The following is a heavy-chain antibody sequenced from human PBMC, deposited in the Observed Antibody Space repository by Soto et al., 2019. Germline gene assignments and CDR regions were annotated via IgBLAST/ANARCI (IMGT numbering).Heavy chain of an antibody. V-gene: IGHV1-2*02. CDR2: INPNSGGT. J-gene: IGHJ6*02. CDR1: GYTFTGYY. CDR3: ARDLGQAYCSSTSCYPFYYYYGMDV. Sequence: ASVKVSCKASGYTFTGYYMHWVRQAPGQGLEWMGWINPNSGGTNYAQKFQGRVTMTRDTSISTAYMELSRLRSDDTAVYYCARDLGQAYCSSTSCYPFYYYYGMDVWGQGTKVTVPS. D-gene: IGHD2-2*01.